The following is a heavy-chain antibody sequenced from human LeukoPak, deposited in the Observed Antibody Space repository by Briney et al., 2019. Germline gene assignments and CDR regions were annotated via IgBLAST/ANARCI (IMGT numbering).Heavy chain of an antibody. J-gene: IGHJ3*02. V-gene: IGHV1-2*04. CDR2: INPNSGGT. D-gene: IGHD3-10*01. CDR3: AREGRFGESPRRAFDI. CDR1: GYTFTGYY. Sequence: ASVKVSCKASGYTFTGYYMHWVRQAPGQGLEWMGWINPNSGGTNYAQKFQGWVTMTRDTSISTAYMELSRLRSDDTAVYYCAREGRFGESPRRAFDIWGQGTMVTVSS.